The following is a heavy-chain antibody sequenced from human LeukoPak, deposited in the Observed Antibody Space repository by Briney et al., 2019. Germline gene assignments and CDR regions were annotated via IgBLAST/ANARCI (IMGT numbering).Heavy chain of an antibody. V-gene: IGHV4-4*02. CDR1: GGSISSSNW. CDR2: IYHSGST. D-gene: IGHD3-10*01. CDR3: ARHEKRLLWFGEFGYYMDV. J-gene: IGHJ6*03. Sequence: SGTPSLTCAVSGGSISSSNWWSWVRQPPGKGLEWIGEIYHSGSTNYNPSLKSRVTISVDKSKNQFSLKLSSVTAADTAVYYCARHEKRLLWFGEFGYYMDVWGKGTTVTISS.